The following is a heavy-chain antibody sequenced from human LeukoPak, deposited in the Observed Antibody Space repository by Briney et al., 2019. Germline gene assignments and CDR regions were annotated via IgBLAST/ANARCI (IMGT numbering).Heavy chain of an antibody. CDR2: IYYSGST. Sequence: PSETLSLTCTVSGGSISSSTHYWAWIRQPPGKGLEWIGSIYYSGSTYYNPSLKSRVTISVDTSKNQFSLKLSSVTAADTAVYYCARRPRGGRPPMISLYYYMDVWGKGTTVIVSS. D-gene: IGHD3/OR15-3a*01. CDR3: ARRPRGGRPPMISLYYYMDV. CDR1: GGSISSSTHY. V-gene: IGHV4-39*01. J-gene: IGHJ6*03.